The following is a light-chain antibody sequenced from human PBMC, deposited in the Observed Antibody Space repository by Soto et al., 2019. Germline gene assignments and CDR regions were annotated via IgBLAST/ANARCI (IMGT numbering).Light chain of an antibody. V-gene: IGLV2-14*01. Sequence: QSVLTQPGSVSGSPGQSITISCTGTSXDVGGYNYVSWYQQHPGKAPKLMIYEVSNRPSGVSNRFSGSKSGNTASLTISGLQAEDEADYYCSSYTSSSTLYVFGTGTKVTLL. CDR3: SSYTSSSTLYV. CDR1: SXDVGGYNY. CDR2: EVS. J-gene: IGLJ1*01.